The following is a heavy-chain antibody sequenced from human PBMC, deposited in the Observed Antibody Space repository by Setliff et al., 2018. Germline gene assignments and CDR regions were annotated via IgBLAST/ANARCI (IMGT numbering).Heavy chain of an antibody. Sequence: ASVKVSCKASGYSFSSNAFHWVRQAPGQTLEWMGWIHAGSSNTLYSQRSQDRITISRDTSATTVHMELSSLRSDDTAVYYCARMSTSGPHYDYWGQGTQVTVSS. J-gene: IGHJ4*02. V-gene: IGHV1-3*01. CDR2: IHAGSSNT. CDR3: ARMSTSGPHYDY. D-gene: IGHD2-8*02. CDR1: GYSFSSNA.